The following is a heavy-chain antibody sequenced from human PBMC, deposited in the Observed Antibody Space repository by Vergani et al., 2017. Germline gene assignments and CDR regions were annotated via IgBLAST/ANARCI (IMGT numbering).Heavy chain of an antibody. Sequence: QLQLQESGPGLVKPSETLSLTCTVSGGSISSSSYYWGWIRQPPGKGLEWSGSIYYSGSTYYNPSLKSRVTISVDTSKNQFSLKLSSVTAADTAVYYCARHLGLAARPHYMDVWGKGTTVTVSS. CDR1: GGSISSSSYY. V-gene: IGHV4-39*01. CDR2: IYYSGST. CDR3: ARHLGLAARPHYMDV. D-gene: IGHD6-6*01. J-gene: IGHJ6*03.